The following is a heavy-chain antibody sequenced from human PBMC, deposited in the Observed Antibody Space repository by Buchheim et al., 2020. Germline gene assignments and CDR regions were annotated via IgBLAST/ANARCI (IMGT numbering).Heavy chain of an antibody. CDR1: GFTFSSYG. Sequence: QVQLVESGGGVVQPGRSLRLSCAASGFTFSSYGMHWVRQAPGKGLEWVAVISYDGSNKYYADSVKGRFTISRDNSKNTLYLQMNSLRAEDTAVYYCAKEKRGYSYGLDAFDIWGQGT. V-gene: IGHV3-30*18. D-gene: IGHD5-18*01. CDR3: AKEKRGYSYGLDAFDI. CDR2: ISYDGSNK. J-gene: IGHJ3*02.